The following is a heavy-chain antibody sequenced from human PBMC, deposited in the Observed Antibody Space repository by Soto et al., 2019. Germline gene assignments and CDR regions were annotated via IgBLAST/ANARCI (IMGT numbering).Heavy chain of an antibody. CDR1: GGSFIGYY. D-gene: IGHD5-12*01. CDR3: ARQTMNILATNGWLCVFDY. CDR2: INHSGST. Sequence: PSETLSLTCAVYGGSFIGYYWTWIRQPPGTGLEWIGEINHSGSTNYNPSLKSRATISVDTSKNRFSLKPTSVTAADTAVYYCARQTMNILATNGWLCVFDYWGQGTLVTGSS. J-gene: IGHJ4*02. V-gene: IGHV4-34*01.